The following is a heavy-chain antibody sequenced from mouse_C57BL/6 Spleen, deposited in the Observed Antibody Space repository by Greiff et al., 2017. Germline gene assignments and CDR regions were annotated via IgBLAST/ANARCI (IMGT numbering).Heavy chain of an antibody. V-gene: IGHV1-69*01. D-gene: IGHD1-1*01. CDR3: ARFYYYGSSFDY. CDR2: IDPSDSYT. Sequence: QVQLKQPGAELVMPGASVKLSCKASGYTFTSYWMHWVKQRPGQGLEWIGEIDPSDSYTNSNQKFKGKSTLTVDKSSSTAYMQLSSLTSEDSAVYYCARFYYYGSSFDYWGQGTTLTVSS. CDR1: GYTFTSYW. J-gene: IGHJ2*01.